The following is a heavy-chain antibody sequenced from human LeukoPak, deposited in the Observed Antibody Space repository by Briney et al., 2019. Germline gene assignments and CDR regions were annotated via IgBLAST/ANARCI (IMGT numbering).Heavy chain of an antibody. CDR2: ISAYNGNT. V-gene: IGHV1-18*01. CDR1: GYTFTSYG. CDR3: ARPSSYYYDSSGQGGDDAFDI. J-gene: IGHJ3*02. D-gene: IGHD3-22*01. Sequence: ASVKVSCKASGYTFTSYGISWVRQAPGQGLEWMGWISAYNGNTNYAQKLQGRVTMTTDTSTSTAYMELRSLRSDDTAAYYCARPSSYYYDSSGQGGDDAFDIWGQGTMVTVSS.